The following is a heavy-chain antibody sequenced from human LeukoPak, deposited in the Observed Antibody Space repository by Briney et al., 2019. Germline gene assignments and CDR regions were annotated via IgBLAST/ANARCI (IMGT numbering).Heavy chain of an antibody. CDR2: INSDGSST. CDR1: GFTFSSYW. D-gene: IGHD6-19*01. CDR3: AKDIRSSGTYAFDI. J-gene: IGHJ3*02. Sequence: GGSLRLSCAASGFTFSSYWMHWVRHAPGKGLVWASRINSDGSSTSYADSVKGRFTISRDNAKNTLYLQMNSLRAEDMALYYCAKDIRSSGTYAFDIWGQGTMVTVSS. V-gene: IGHV3-74*01.